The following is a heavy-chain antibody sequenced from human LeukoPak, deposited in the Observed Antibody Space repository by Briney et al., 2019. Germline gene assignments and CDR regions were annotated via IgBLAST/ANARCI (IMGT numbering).Heavy chain of an antibody. Sequence: GRSLRLSCAASGFTFSSYGMHWVRQAPGKGLEWVAVIWYDGSNKYYADSVKGRFTISRDNSKNTLYLQMNSLRAEDTAVYYCARDPGGYSGSSRFDPWGQGTLVTVSS. V-gene: IGHV3-33*01. CDR2: IWYDGSNK. CDR1: GFTFSSYG. J-gene: IGHJ5*02. D-gene: IGHD1-26*01. CDR3: ARDPGGYSGSSRFDP.